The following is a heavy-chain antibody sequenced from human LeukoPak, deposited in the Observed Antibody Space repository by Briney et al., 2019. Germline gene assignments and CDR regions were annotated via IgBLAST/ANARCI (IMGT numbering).Heavy chain of an antibody. Sequence: GASVKVSCKASGYTFTGYYMHWVRQAPGQGLEWMGWVNPNSGGTNYAQKFQGRVTMTRDTSISTAYMELSRLRSDDTAVYYCARDSSGYPLDDAFDIWGQGTMVTVSS. CDR3: ARDSSGYPLDDAFDI. D-gene: IGHD3-22*01. J-gene: IGHJ3*02. V-gene: IGHV1-2*02. CDR2: VNPNSGGT. CDR1: GYTFTGYY.